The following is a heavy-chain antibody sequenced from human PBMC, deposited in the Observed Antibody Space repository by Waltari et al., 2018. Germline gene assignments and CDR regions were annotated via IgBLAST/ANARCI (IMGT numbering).Heavy chain of an antibody. D-gene: IGHD1-26*01. V-gene: IGHV3-48*04. Sequence: EVQLVESGGGLVQHGGSLRLSCAASGFTFSSYSMNWVRQAQGRGLWVFSSMISSSSTLYHANSVKGRFTSSRDNAKNSLYLQMNSLRSEDTAVDYCARGQLVGATLRPHWGQGTLVTVSS. J-gene: IGHJ4*02. CDR2: MISSSSTL. CDR1: GFTFSSYS. CDR3: ARGQLVGATLRPH.